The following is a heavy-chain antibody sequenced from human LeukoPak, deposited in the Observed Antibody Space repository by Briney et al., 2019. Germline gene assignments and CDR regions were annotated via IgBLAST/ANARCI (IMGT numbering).Heavy chain of an antibody. Sequence: SSVKVSCKASGGTFTSYAISWVRQSPGQGLEWMGGFIPIFGTADYAQKFQGRVTSTADESTRTAYMELSSLRSEDTAVYYCARGRLRTTGTGWFYPCGEGTLGTVSS. CDR2: FIPIFGTA. V-gene: IGHV1-69*13. CDR1: GGTFTSYA. J-gene: IGHJ5*02. CDR3: ARGRLRTTGTGWFYP. D-gene: IGHD1-1*01.